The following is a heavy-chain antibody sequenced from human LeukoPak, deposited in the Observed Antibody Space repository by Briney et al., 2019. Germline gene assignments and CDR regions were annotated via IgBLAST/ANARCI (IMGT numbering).Heavy chain of an antibody. D-gene: IGHD6-19*01. J-gene: IGHJ4*02. Sequence: PGGSLRLAWAASGFTLSIDWMSWVRQAAGKGLEWVASIQPDGSEKYYVDSMKGRFTISRDNAKNSLYLRMNSQRAEDTAVFYCARDRGGSGWYEFESWGQGNLVTVSS. CDR3: ARDRGGSGWYEFES. CDR2: IQPDGSEK. CDR1: GFTLSIDW. V-gene: IGHV3-7*01.